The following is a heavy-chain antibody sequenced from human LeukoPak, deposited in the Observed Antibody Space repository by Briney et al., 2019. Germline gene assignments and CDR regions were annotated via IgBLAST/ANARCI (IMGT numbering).Heavy chain of an antibody. CDR1: GGSISSYY. J-gene: IGHJ6*02. D-gene: IGHD2-2*01. CDR2: IYYSGST. Sequence: PSETLSLTCTVSGGSISSYYWSWIRQPPGKGLEWIGYIYYSGSTNYNPSLKSRVTISVDTSKNQFSLKLSSVTAADTAVYYCARGRRYCSSTSCYYYYYGMDVWGQGTTVTVSS. CDR3: ARGRRYCSSTSCYYYYYGMDV. V-gene: IGHV4-59*12.